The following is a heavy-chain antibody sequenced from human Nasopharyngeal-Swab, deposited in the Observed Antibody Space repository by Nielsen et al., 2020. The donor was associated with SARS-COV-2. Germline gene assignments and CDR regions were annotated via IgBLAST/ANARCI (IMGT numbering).Heavy chain of an antibody. CDR3: ASLYSSSWP. D-gene: IGHD6-13*01. CDR1: GFTFSSYA. J-gene: IGHJ5*02. CDR2: ISSSSSTI. Sequence: GESLKISCAASGFTFSSYAMSWVRQAPGKGLEWVSYISSSSSTIYYADSVKGRFTISRDNAKNSLYLQMNSLRAEDTAVYYCASLYSSSWPWGQGTLVTVSS. V-gene: IGHV3-48*04.